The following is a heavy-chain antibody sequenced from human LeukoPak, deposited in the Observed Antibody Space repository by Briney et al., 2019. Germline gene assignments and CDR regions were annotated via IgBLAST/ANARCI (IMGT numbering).Heavy chain of an antibody. V-gene: IGHV3-23*01. CDR3: AKASYTSGNDYYYYYYMDG. Sequence: GGSLRLSCAASGFTFSDYAMTWVRLGPGKGLEWVSGFTVNAISTSYAESVKGRFTISRDNSKNTLYLQMNSLRAEDTAVYYCAKASYTSGNDYYYYYYMDGWGKGTTVTVSS. J-gene: IGHJ6*03. CDR1: GFTFSDYA. CDR2: FTVNAIST. D-gene: IGHD6-19*01.